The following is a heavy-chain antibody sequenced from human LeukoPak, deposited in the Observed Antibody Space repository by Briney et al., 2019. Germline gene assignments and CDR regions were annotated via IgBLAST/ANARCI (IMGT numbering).Heavy chain of an antibody. D-gene: IGHD4-17*01. Sequence: SETLSLTCTVSGYSISSGYYWGWIRQPPGKGLEWIGTIYHSGSTYYNPSLKSRVTISVDTSKNQFSLKLSSVTAADTAVYYCARDLGDYDAYYFDYWGQGTLVTVSS. V-gene: IGHV4-38-2*02. CDR3: ARDLGDYDAYYFDY. CDR2: IYHSGST. CDR1: GYSISSGYY. J-gene: IGHJ4*02.